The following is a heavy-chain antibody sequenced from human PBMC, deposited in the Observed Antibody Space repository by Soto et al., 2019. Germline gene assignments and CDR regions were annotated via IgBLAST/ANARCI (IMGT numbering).Heavy chain of an antibody. CDR3: ARDKITGLFDY. Sequence: SETLSLTCAVYGGSFSGYYWTWIRQPPGTGLEWIGEINHSGSTNYNPSIKSRVTISVETSKNQFSLKLTSVTATDTAVYYCARDKITGLFDYWGQGTLVTVS. D-gene: IGHD2-8*02. V-gene: IGHV4-34*01. CDR1: GGSFSGYY. J-gene: IGHJ4*02. CDR2: INHSGST.